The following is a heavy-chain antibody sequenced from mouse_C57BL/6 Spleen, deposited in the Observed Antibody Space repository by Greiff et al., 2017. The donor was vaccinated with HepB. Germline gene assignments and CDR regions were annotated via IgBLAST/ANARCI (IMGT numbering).Heavy chain of an antibody. D-gene: IGHD1-1*01. CDR3: ARSPHYYYGSSYWYFDV. Sequence: QVHVKQSGPELVKPGASVKISCKASGYAFSSSWMNWVKQRPGKGLEWIGRIYPGDGDTNYNGKFKGKATLTADKSSSTAYMQLSSLTSEDSAVYFCARSPHYYYGSSYWYFDVWGTGTTVTVSS. J-gene: IGHJ1*03. V-gene: IGHV1-82*01. CDR1: GYAFSSSW. CDR2: IYPGDGDT.